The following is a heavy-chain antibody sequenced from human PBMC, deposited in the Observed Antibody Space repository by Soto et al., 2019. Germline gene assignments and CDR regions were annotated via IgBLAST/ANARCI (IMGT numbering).Heavy chain of an antibody. J-gene: IGHJ6*02. CDR2: ISGSGGST. CDR3: AKVNIPEGELLWFGELLYGPGMDV. D-gene: IGHD3-10*01. V-gene: IGHV3-23*01. CDR1: GFTFSSYA. Sequence: GGSLRLSCAASGFTFSSYAMSWVRQAPGKGLEWVSAISGSGGSTYYADSVKGRFTISRDNSKNTLYLQKNSLRAEDTAVYYCAKVNIPEGELLWFGELLYGPGMDVWGQGTTVTVSS.